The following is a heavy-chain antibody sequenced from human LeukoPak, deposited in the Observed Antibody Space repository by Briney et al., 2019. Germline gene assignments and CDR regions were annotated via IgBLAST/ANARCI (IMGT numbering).Heavy chain of an antibody. Sequence: SQTLSLTCAISGDSVSSNSDAWNWIRQSPSRGLEWLGRTYYRSKWYNDYAESVKSRITINPDTSKNQFSLQLNSVTPEDTAVYYCARGLATGYGFRTFDYWGQGTLVTVSS. V-gene: IGHV6-1*01. CDR3: ARGLATGYGFRTFDY. CDR2: TYYRSKWYN. CDR1: GDSVSSNSDA. J-gene: IGHJ4*02. D-gene: IGHD5-12*01.